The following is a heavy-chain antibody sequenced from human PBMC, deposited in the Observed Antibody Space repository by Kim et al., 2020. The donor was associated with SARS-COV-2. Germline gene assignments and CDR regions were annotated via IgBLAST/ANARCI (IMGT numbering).Heavy chain of an antibody. V-gene: IGHV3-23*01. Sequence: GGSLRLSCAASGFAFNKYAMNWVRQAPGKGLEWVSGITGDSNEIYYADSVKDRFTISRDNSRNTLYLQMNSLTAEDTAVYYCTKRDFYDSSTFSPFFDTWGQGTLVTVAS. CDR3: TKRDFYDSSTFSPFFDT. J-gene: IGHJ4*02. D-gene: IGHD3-22*01. CDR2: ITGDSNEI. CDR1: GFAFNKYA.